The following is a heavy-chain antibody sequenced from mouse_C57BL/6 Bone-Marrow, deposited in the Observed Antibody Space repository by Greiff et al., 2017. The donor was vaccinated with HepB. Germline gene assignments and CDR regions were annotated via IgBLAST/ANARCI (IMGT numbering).Heavy chain of an antibody. CDR2: IHPNSGST. Sequence: QVQLQQPGAELVKPGASVKLSCKASGYTFTSYWMHWVKQRPGQGLEWIGMIHPNSGSTNYNEKFKSKATLTVDKSSSTAYMQLSRLTSEDSAVYYCARGVITTVGPFDYWGQGTTLTVSS. CDR1: GYTFTSYW. V-gene: IGHV1-64*01. J-gene: IGHJ2*01. D-gene: IGHD1-1*01. CDR3: ARGVITTVGPFDY.